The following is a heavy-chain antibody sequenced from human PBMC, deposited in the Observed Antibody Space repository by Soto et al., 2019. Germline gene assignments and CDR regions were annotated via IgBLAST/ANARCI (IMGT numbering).Heavy chain of an antibody. Sequence: SETLSLTCTVSGGSISSYYWSWIRQPPGKGLEWIGYIYYSGSTNYNPSLKSRVTISVDTSKNQFSLKLRSVTAADTAVYYCARAYFEYSSFPLDPWGQGTLVTVSS. CDR2: IYYSGST. D-gene: IGHD6-6*01. CDR3: ARAYFEYSSFPLDP. CDR1: GGSISSYY. J-gene: IGHJ5*02. V-gene: IGHV4-59*01.